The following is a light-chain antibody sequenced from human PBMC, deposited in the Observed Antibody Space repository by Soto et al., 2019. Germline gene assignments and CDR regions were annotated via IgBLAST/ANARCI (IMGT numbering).Light chain of an antibody. CDR3: QQRSNWPPIT. J-gene: IGKJ5*01. CDR1: QSVSSN. CDR2: GAS. Sequence: EIVMTQSPATLSVSPGGRATLSCRASQSVSSNLAWYQQKPGQAPRLVXYGASSRATGIPARFSGSGSGTDLTLTISSLEPEDFAVYYCQQRSNWPPITFGQGTRLEIK. V-gene: IGKV3-11*01.